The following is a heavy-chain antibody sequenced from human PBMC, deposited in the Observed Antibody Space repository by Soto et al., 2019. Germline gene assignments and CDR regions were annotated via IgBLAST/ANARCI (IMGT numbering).Heavy chain of an antibody. Sequence: GGSLRLSCAASGFTFSSYGMHWVRQAPGKGLEWVAVISYDGSNKYYADSVKGRFTISRDNSKNTLYLQMNSLRAEDTAVYYCAKDLHGSAYYYYGMDVWGQGTTVTV. CDR3: AKDLHGSAYYYYGMDV. V-gene: IGHV3-30*18. D-gene: IGHD2-2*03. J-gene: IGHJ6*02. CDR1: GFTFSSYG. CDR2: ISYDGSNK.